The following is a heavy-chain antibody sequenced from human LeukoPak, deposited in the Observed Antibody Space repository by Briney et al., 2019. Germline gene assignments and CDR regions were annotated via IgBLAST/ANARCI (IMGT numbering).Heavy chain of an antibody. D-gene: IGHD4-23*01. CDR2: IGGPTET. Sequence: GGSLSLSCVASGFTFDICAMSWVCQAPGKGPEWVSSIGGPTETFYADSVKGRFTVSRDNSQNTLYLQMNSLRAEDTAVYYCVKDATPRNSIWDYFGKWGQGALATVST. CDR3: VKDATPRNSIWDYFGK. V-gene: IGHV3-23*01. CDR1: GFTFDICA. J-gene: IGHJ4*02.